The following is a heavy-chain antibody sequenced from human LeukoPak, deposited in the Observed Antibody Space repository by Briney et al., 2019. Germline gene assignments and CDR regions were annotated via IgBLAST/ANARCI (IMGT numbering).Heavy chain of an antibody. D-gene: IGHD6-19*01. J-gene: IGHJ5*02. V-gene: IGHV4-59*01. CDR2: IYYSGST. Sequence: SETLSLTCTVSGGSISSYYWSWIRQPPGKGLEWIGNIYYSGSTNYNPSLKSRVTISVDTSKNQFSLKLSSVTAADTAVYYCARVSPSIAVAGGWFDPWGQGTLVTVSS. CDR1: GGSISSYY. CDR3: ARVSPSIAVAGGWFDP.